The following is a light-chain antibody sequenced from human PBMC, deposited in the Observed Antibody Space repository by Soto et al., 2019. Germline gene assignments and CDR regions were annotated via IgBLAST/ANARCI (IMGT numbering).Light chain of an antibody. CDR3: QKYNSAPLT. CDR2: AAS. CDR1: QGIGAY. V-gene: IGKV1-27*01. J-gene: IGKJ4*01. Sequence: DIQMTQSPSSLSASLGDRVTITCRASQGIGAYLAWFQQKPGKVPKLLIYAASTLQSGVPSRFSGSGSGTDFTRTITSLQTEDVATDYCQKYNSAPLTFGGGTKVESK.